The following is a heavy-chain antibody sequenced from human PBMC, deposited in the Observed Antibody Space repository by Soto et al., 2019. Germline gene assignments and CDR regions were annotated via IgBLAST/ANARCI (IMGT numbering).Heavy chain of an antibody. CDR1: GGSFSGYY. Sequence: QVQLQQWGAVLLKPSETLSLTCAVYGGSFSGYYWTWIRQPPGTGREWIGEINHSGSTNYNPSLKSRVTISVDTSKNQFSLKLTSVTAADTAVYYCARDKITGLFDYWGQGTLVTVSS. J-gene: IGHJ4*02. CDR2: INHSGST. V-gene: IGHV4-34*01. D-gene: IGHD2-8*02. CDR3: ARDKITGLFDY.